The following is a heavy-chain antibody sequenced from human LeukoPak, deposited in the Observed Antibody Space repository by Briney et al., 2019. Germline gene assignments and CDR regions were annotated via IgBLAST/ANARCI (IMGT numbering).Heavy chain of an antibody. CDR1: GFTLSSHA. Sequence: PGGSLRLSCAVSGFTLSSHAMSWVRQAPGKGLEWVSGIRGSGGVTYYADTVKGRFTISRDNSKNTLNLQMNSLRAEDAGVYFCAKGAPNYFDYWGQGTLVTVCS. CDR2: IRGSGGVT. V-gene: IGHV3-23*01. J-gene: IGHJ4*02. D-gene: IGHD1-26*01. CDR3: AKGAPNYFDY.